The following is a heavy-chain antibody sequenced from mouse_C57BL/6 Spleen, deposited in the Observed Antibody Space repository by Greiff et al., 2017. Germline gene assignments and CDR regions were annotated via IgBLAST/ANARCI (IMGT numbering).Heavy chain of an antibody. Sequence: VQLQQPGAELVKPGASVKLSCKASGYTFTSYWMHWVKQRPGQGLEWIGMIHPNSGSTNYNEKFKSKATLTVDKSSSTAYMQLSSLTSEDSAVYYCARGAITTVVSDYWGQGTTLTVSS. CDR2: IHPNSGST. CDR1: GYTFTSYW. D-gene: IGHD1-1*01. V-gene: IGHV1-64*01. CDR3: ARGAITTVVSDY. J-gene: IGHJ2*01.